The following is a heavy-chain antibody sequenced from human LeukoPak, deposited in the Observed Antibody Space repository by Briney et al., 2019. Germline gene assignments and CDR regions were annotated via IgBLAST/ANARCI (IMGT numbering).Heavy chain of an antibody. CDR1: GGSVSSHF. V-gene: IGHV4-59*02. Sequence: SETLSLTCTVSGGSVSSHFWSWIRQPPGKGLEWIGYIHYSGSTNYNPSLKSRVTISVDTSKNQFSLKLSSVTAADTAVYYCARDGYSGSSLFDYWGQGTLVTVSS. D-gene: IGHD1-26*01. CDR3: ARDGYSGSSLFDY. J-gene: IGHJ4*02. CDR2: IHYSGST.